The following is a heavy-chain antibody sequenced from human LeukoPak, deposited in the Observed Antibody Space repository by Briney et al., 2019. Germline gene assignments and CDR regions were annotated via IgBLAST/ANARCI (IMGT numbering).Heavy chain of an antibody. Sequence: ASVKVSCKASGYAFTSYGISWVRQAPGQGLEWMGWISAYNGNTNYAQKLQGRVTMTTDTSTSTAYTELRSLRSDDTAVYYCAREMTYYDSSGYYYAQYYFDYWGQGTLVTVSS. CDR2: ISAYNGNT. CDR1: GYAFTSYG. J-gene: IGHJ4*02. V-gene: IGHV1-18*01. D-gene: IGHD3-22*01. CDR3: AREMTYYDSSGYYYAQYYFDY.